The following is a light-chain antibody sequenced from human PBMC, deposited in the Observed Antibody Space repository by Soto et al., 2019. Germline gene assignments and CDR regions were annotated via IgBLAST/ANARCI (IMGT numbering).Light chain of an antibody. CDR2: EVT. Sequence: QSALTQPASVSGSPGLSITIPCTGTSSDIGNYNSVSWYQQHPGKAPKLIIFEVTNRPSGVSDRFSGSKSGNTASLTISGLQADDEADYYCGSYTTYRPYVFGSGTNLTVL. V-gene: IGLV2-14*01. J-gene: IGLJ1*01. CDR3: GSYTTYRPYV. CDR1: SSDIGNYNS.